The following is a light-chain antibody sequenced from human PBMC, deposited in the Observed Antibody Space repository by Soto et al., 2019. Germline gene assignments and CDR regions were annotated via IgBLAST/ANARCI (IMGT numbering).Light chain of an antibody. CDR3: QQYYKWWT. Sequence: DIVMTQSPATLSASPGVRATLSCRASQSVSRKLAWYQQKPGQPPRLLIYGAYTRAAGIPARFSGGGSETEFTLTISSLQFEDFAVYYCQQYYKWWTFGQGTKVDIK. V-gene: IGKV3-15*01. J-gene: IGKJ1*01. CDR1: QSVSRK. CDR2: GAY.